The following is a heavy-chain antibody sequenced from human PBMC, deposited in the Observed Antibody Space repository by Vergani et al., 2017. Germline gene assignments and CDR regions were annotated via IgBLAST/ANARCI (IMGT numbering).Heavy chain of an antibody. CDR1: GFTFSSYS. CDR3: TRLAAARDYYGMDV. D-gene: IGHD6-13*01. Sequence: EVQLVESGGGLVKPGGSLRLSCAASGFTFSSYSMNWVRQAPGKGLEWVSSISSSSSYIYYADSVKGRFTISRDNAKNSLYLQMNSLRAEDTAVYYCTRLAAARDYYGMDVWGQGTTVTVSS. J-gene: IGHJ6*02. CDR2: ISSSSSYI. V-gene: IGHV3-21*01.